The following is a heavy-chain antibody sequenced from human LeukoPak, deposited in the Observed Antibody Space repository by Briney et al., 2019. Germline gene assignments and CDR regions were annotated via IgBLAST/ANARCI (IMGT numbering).Heavy chain of an antibody. CDR3: AKSDYYGASDY. V-gene: IGHV4-61*08. CDR1: AGSISLYNAYY. Sequence: PSETLSLTCTVSAGSISLYNAYYWNWIRQSPGKGLEWIGYIYYSGSTSYNPSLKSRVTISVDTFRNQFSLKLTSVTAADTAIYYCAKSDYYGASDYWGQGTLVTVSS. CDR2: IYYSGST. J-gene: IGHJ4*02. D-gene: IGHD3-10*01.